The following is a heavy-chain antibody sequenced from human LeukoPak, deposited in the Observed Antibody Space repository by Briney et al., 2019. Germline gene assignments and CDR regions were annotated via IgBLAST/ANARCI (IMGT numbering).Heavy chain of an antibody. D-gene: IGHD1-26*01. CDR3: ARGQVREYFDY. CDR1: GYTFNDHY. CDR2: INPNNGGT. Sequence: GASVKVSCKASGYTFNDHYMHWVRQAPGQGLEWMGWINPNNGGTKYAQKFQGRVTMTRDTSISTVYMELSRLRSDDTAVYYCARGQVREYFDYWGQGTLVTVSS. V-gene: IGHV1-2*02. J-gene: IGHJ4*02.